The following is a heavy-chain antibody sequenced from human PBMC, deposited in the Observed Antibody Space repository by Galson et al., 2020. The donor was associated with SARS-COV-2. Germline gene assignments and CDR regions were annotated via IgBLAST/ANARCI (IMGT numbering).Heavy chain of an antibody. CDR2: INQDGSEK. CDR1: GFTFSRHW. CDR3: ARGMSSGWYENGFDV. D-gene: IGHD6-13*01. J-gene: IGHJ3*01. V-gene: IGHV3-7*01. Sequence: GESLKISCAASGFTFSRHWMNWVRQAPGKGLEWVANINQDGSEKYYVDSVKGRFTISRDNAKNSLYLQMNSLRADNTAVYYCARGMSSGWYENGFDVWGQGTMVTVSS.